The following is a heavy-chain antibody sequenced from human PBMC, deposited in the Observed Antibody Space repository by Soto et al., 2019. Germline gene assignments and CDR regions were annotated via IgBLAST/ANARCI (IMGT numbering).Heavy chain of an antibody. J-gene: IGHJ1*01. CDR2: INPGDSDT. D-gene: IGHD3-22*01. Sequence: GESLKISCQGSGYTFSSYWIAWVRQMPGKGLGGMGIINPGDSDTRYSPSFQGQVTLSADKSISTAYLQKSSLKASDTAMYYCVRPDSTGYYRDHWGQGTLVTVSS. V-gene: IGHV5-51*01. CDR3: VRPDSTGYYRDH. CDR1: GYTFSSYW.